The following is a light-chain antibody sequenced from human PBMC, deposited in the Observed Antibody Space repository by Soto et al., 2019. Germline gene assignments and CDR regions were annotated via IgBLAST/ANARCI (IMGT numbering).Light chain of an antibody. CDR2: GAS. V-gene: IGKV3-20*01. Sequence: EIVLTQSPGTLSLSPGERATLSCRASQSVSSSNLAWYQQKPGQAPRLLISGASSRATGIPDRFSGSGSGADFTLTISRLEPEDFAAYYCQQYYSFPWTFGQGTKVEIK. J-gene: IGKJ1*01. CDR1: QSVSSSN. CDR3: QQYYSFPWT.